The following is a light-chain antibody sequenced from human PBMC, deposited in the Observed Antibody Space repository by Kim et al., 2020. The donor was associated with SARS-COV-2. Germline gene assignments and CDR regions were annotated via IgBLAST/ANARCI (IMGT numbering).Light chain of an antibody. J-gene: IGKJ4*01. Sequence: EIVLTQSPATLSVSLGETATLSCKASQSVSNYLAWYQQRPGQAPRLLIYDASNRATGISPRFTGSGSGTDFTLTISSLEPEDFAVYYCQQRIKWPPLTFGGGTKVEIK. CDR1: QSVSNY. CDR3: QQRIKWPPLT. V-gene: IGKV3-11*01. CDR2: DAS.